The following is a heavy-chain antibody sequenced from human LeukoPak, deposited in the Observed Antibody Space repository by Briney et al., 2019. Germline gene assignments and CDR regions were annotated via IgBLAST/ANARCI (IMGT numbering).Heavy chain of an antibody. V-gene: IGHV3-30-3*01. CDR2: ISYDGSNK. CDR1: GFTFSSYA. CDR3: ARAMYFDWLLGDY. Sequence: PGGSLRLSCAASGFTFSSYAMHWVRQAPGKGLEWVAVISYDGSNKYYADSLKGRFTISRDNSKNTLYLQMNSLRAEDTAVYYCARAMYFDWLLGDYWGQGTLVTVSS. J-gene: IGHJ4*02. D-gene: IGHD3-9*01.